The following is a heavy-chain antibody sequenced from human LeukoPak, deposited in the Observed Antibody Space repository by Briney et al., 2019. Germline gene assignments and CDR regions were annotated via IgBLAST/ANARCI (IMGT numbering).Heavy chain of an antibody. J-gene: IGHJ4*02. CDR2: IIPIFGTA. V-gene: IGHV1-69*13. D-gene: IGHD3-22*01. Sequence: GASVKVSCKASGGTFSSYAISWVRQAPGQGLEWMGGIIPIFGTANYAQKFQGRVTITADESTSTAYMELSSLRSEDTAVYYCARDDSSGYSFDYWGQGTLVTVSS. CDR3: ARDDSSGYSFDY. CDR1: GGTFSSYA.